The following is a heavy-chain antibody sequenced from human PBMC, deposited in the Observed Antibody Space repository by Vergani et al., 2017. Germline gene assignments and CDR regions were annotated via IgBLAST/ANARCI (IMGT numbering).Heavy chain of an antibody. CDR1: GGSISSYY. J-gene: IGHJ3*02. CDR3: ARVGYDDSSGKEAFDI. Sequence: QVQLQESGPGLVKPSETLSLTCTVSGGSISSYYWSWIRQPAGKGLEWIGRIYTSGSTNYNPSLKSRVTMSVDTSKNQLSLKLSSVTAADTAVYYCARVGYDDSSGKEAFDIWGQGTMVTVSS. V-gene: IGHV4-4*07. CDR2: IYTSGST. D-gene: IGHD3-22*01.